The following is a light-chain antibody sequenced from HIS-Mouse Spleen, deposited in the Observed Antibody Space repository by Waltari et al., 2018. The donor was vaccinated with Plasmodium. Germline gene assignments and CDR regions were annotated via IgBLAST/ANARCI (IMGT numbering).Light chain of an antibody. CDR1: KLGYKY. J-gene: IGLJ2*01. V-gene: IGLV3-1*01. CDR3: QAWDSSTVV. Sequence: SYELTQPPSVSVSPGQTASITCSGDKLGYKYACWYQQKPGQSPVLVIYQESKRPSGIPERFSGSNTGNTATLTIGGTQAMDEADCYCQAWDSSTVVFGGGTKLTVL. CDR2: QES.